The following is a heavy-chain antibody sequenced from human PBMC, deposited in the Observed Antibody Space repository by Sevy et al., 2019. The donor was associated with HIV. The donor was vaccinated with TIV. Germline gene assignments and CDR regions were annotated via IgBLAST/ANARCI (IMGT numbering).Heavy chain of an antibody. Sequence: GGSLRLSCAASGFTVDEYAMHWVRQAPGKGLEWVSGISWNSGSIGYADSVKGRFTISRDNAKNSLYLQMNSLRAEDTALYYCAKGGDGYNLGNFDYWGQGTLVTVSS. CDR1: GFTVDEYA. CDR3: AKGGDGYNLGNFDY. J-gene: IGHJ4*02. V-gene: IGHV3-9*01. D-gene: IGHD5-12*01. CDR2: ISWNSGSI.